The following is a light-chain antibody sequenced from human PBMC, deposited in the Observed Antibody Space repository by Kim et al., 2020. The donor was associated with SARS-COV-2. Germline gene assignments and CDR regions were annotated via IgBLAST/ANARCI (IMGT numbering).Light chain of an antibody. CDR1: QTISTW. Sequence: ATVGGIGTIPCRASQTISTWLDWYQQKPGKAPKLLLYLASTLESGVPSRFSGSGSGKEFTLTIDSLQPDDFATYYCQHYIRFPYTFGQGTKLEI. V-gene: IGKV1-5*03. CDR3: QHYIRFPYT. J-gene: IGKJ2*01. CDR2: LAS.